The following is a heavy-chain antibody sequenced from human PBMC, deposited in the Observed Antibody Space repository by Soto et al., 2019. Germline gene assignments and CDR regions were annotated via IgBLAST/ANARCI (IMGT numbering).Heavy chain of an antibody. CDR3: ARGAARTYYYYYYMDV. D-gene: IGHD6-25*01. CDR2: INHSGST. Sequence: PSETLSLTCAVYGGSFSGYYWSWIRQPPGKGLEWIGEINHSGSTNYNPSLKSRVTISVDTSKNQFSLKLSSVTAADTAVYYCARGAARTYYYYYYMDVWGKGTTVTVSS. V-gene: IGHV4-34*01. CDR1: GGSFSGYY. J-gene: IGHJ6*03.